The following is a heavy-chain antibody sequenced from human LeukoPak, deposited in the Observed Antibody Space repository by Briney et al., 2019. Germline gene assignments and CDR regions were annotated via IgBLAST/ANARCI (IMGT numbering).Heavy chain of an antibody. CDR2: INPSGGST. Sequence: ASVKVSCKASGYTFTSYYMHWVRQAPGQGLEWMGIINPSGGSTSYAQKFQGRVTMTRDMSTSTVYMELSSLRSEDTAVYYCARDPVEGYCSGGSCYPYFDYWGQGTRVTVSS. CDR3: ARDPVEGYCSGGSCYPYFDY. J-gene: IGHJ4*02. CDR1: GYTFTSYY. V-gene: IGHV1-46*01. D-gene: IGHD2-15*01.